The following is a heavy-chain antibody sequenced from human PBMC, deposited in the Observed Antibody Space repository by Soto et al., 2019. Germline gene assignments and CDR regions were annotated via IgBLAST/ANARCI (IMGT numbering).Heavy chain of an antibody. CDR1: GGTFSSYA. V-gene: IGHV1-69*13. CDR3: ASPFALNYYDSSGYYYPFDY. CDR2: IIPIFGTA. J-gene: IGHJ4*02. Sequence: ASVKVSCKASGGTFSSYAISWVRQAPGQGLEWMGGIIPIFGTANYAQKFQGRVTITADESTSTAYMELSSLRSEDTAVYYCASPFALNYYDSSGYYYPFDYWGQGTLVTVSS. D-gene: IGHD3-22*01.